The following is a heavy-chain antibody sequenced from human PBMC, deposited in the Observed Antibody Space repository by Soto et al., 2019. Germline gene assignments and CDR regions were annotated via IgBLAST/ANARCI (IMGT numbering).Heavy chain of an antibody. CDR2: IYSGGST. V-gene: IGHV3-53*01. CDR1: GFTVSSNY. Sequence: EVQLVESGGGLIQPGGSLRLSCAASGFTVSSNYMSWVRQAPGKGLEWVSVIYSGGSTYYADSVKGRFTISRDNSKNTLYLQRNSLRAEDTAVYYWAGGAGDGYNGGVDYWGQGTLVTVSS. CDR3: AGGAGDGYNGGVDY. J-gene: IGHJ4*02. D-gene: IGHD5-12*01.